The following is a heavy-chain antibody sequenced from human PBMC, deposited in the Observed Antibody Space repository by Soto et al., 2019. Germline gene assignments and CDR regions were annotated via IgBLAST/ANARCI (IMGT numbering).Heavy chain of an antibody. CDR1: GFTFSDYY. J-gene: IGHJ5*02. CDR2: ISKSGSII. V-gene: IGHV3-11*01. D-gene: IGHD3-16*01. CDR3: ARDLSPYSDYYDESTSETWFDP. Sequence: QVQLVASGGGLVQPGGSLRLSCAASGFTFSDYYMSWLRQPPGKGLERVSYISKSGSIIHFADSVKGRFAISRDNAKNTLYLQMSSLRAEDTALYYCARDLSPYSDYYDESTSETWFDPWGQGTLVTVSS.